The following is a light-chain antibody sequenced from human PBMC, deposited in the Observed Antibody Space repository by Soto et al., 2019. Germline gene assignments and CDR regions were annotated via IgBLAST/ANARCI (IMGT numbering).Light chain of an antibody. CDR2: EVS. J-gene: IGLJ2*01. CDR3: CSYAGGSTYVV. V-gene: IGLV2-23*02. Sequence: QSVLTQPASVSGSPGQSITISCTGTSSDVGSYDLVSWYQQHPGKAPKLMIYEVSKRPSGVSNRFSGSKSGNTASLTISGLQAEDESDYYCCSYAGGSTYVVFGGGTQVTVL. CDR1: SSDVGSYDL.